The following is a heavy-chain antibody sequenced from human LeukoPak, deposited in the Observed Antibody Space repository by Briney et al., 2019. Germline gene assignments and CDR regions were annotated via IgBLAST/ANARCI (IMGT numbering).Heavy chain of an antibody. J-gene: IGHJ3*02. CDR3: ARFGDVLLWFGEFTDAFDI. Sequence: SETLSLTCTVSGGAINSYHWTWIRQPPGKGLEWIASIYYIGSPKYNPSLESRVTISVDTSKNQFSLKVNSLTAADTAVYYCARFGDVLLWFGEFTDAFDIWGQGTMVTVSS. CDR2: IYYIGSP. D-gene: IGHD3-10*01. CDR1: GGAINSYH. V-gene: IGHV4-59*01.